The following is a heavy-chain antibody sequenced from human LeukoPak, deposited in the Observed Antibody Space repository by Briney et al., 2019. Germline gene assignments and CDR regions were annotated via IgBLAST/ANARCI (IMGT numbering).Heavy chain of an antibody. CDR3: ASLARSGYYAA. CDR2: INPSGGST. D-gene: IGHD3-22*01. Sequence: ASVKVSCKASGYSFTSYYMHWVRQAPGQGLEWMGIINPSGGSTSYTQKFQGRVTMTRDTSTSTVYMELSSLRSEDTAVYYCASLARSGYYAAWGQGTLVTVSS. J-gene: IGHJ5*02. V-gene: IGHV1-46*01. CDR1: GYSFTSYY.